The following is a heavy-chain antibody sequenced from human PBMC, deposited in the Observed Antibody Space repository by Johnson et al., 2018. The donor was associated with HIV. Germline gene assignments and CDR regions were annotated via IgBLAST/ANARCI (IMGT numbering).Heavy chain of an antibody. CDR3: ARTRHYYEAFDI. V-gene: IGHV3-33*08. CDR2: IWHDGSNK. J-gene: IGHJ3*02. D-gene: IGHD3-10*01. Sequence: QVQLVESGGGVVQPGRSLRLSCAASGFTLSNYGMHWVRQAPGKGLEWVAVIWHDGSNKYYADSVKGRFTISRDNSTNTLYLQMNSLGAEDTAVYYCARTRHYYEAFDIWGQGTMVTVSS. CDR1: GFTLSNYG.